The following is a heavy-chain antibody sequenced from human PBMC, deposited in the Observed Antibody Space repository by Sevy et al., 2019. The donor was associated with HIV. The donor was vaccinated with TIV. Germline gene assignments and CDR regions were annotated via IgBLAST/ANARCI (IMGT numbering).Heavy chain of an antibody. Sequence: GGSLRLSCAASGLTVTTTGMSWVRQAPGKGLEWVAGVTSDGTTDYADSVRDRFTVSRDNSKNTLYLQLNSLRADDTAAFYCAGGDTTMITDLDYWGQGTLVTVSS. D-gene: IGHD3-16*01. CDR3: AGGDTTMITDLDY. CDR1: GLTVTTTG. CDR2: VTSDGTT. J-gene: IGHJ4*02. V-gene: IGHV3-53*01.